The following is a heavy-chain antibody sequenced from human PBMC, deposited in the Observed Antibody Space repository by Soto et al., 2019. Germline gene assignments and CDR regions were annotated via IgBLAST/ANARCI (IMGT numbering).Heavy chain of an antibody. CDR3: ARGLRGGPTVLDY. J-gene: IGHJ4*02. CDR2: INHSGST. V-gene: IGHV4-34*01. Sequence: QVQLQQWGAGLLKPSETLSLTCAVYGGSFSGYYWSWIRQPPGKGLEWIGEINHSGSTNYNPSLKSRVTISVDTSKNQCSLKLRSVTAADTAVYYCARGLRGGPTVLDYWGQGTLVTVSS. D-gene: IGHD1-26*01. CDR1: GGSFSGYY.